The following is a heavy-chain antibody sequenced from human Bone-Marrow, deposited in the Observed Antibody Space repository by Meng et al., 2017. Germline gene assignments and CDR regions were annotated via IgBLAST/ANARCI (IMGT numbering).Heavy chain of an antibody. CDR2: INSDGSSK. V-gene: IGHV3-74*01. J-gene: IGHJ5*02. Sequence: GESLKISCAASGFTFSSYWMHWVRQAPGKGLVWVSRINSDGSSKSYADSVKGRFTISRDNAKNTLYLQMNSLRAEDTAVYYCARDLNPFPWSPDRYNWFDPWGQGTLVTVSS. CDR3: ARDLNPFPWSPDRYNWFDP. D-gene: IGHD1-14*01. CDR1: GFTFSSYW.